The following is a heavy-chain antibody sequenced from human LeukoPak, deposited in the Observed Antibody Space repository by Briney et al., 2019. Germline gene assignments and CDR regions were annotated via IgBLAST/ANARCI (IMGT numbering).Heavy chain of an antibody. D-gene: IGHD3-22*01. Sequence: ASVTVSCTASGYTFTGYYMHWVRQAPGQGLEWMGRINPNSGGTNYAQKFQGRVTMTRDTSISTAYMELSRLRSDDTAVYYCASLAYDSSGLRLPWGQGTLVTVSS. J-gene: IGHJ4*02. CDR1: GYTFTGYY. CDR3: ASLAYDSSGLRLP. V-gene: IGHV1-2*06. CDR2: INPNSGGT.